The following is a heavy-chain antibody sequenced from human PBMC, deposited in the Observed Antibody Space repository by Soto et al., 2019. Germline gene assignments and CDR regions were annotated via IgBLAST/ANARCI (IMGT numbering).Heavy chain of an antibody. CDR2: INAGNGNT. CDR1: GYTFTTYA. V-gene: IGHV1-3*01. Sequence: QVQLVQSGAEVKKPGASVKVSCKASGYTFTTYAMHWVRQAPGQRLEWMAWINAGNGNTKYSQRFQGRVTITRDTSASTVDMELGSLRSEGTAVYYCARDRYCSGGSCSLSFQHWGQGTLVSGSS. CDR3: ARDRYCSGGSCSLSFQH. J-gene: IGHJ1*01. D-gene: IGHD2-15*01.